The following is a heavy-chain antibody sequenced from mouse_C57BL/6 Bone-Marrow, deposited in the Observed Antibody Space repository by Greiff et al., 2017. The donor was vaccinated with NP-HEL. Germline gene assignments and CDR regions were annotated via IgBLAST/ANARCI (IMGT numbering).Heavy chain of an antibody. CDR2: ISSGSSTI. Sequence: EVMLVESGGGLVKPGGSLKLSCAASGFTFSDYGMHWVRQAPEKGLEWVAYISSGSSTIYYADTVKGRFTISRDNAKNTLFLQMTSLRSEDTAMYYCARQEDYYGSSYGFAYWGQGTLVTVSA. CDR1: GFTFSDYG. J-gene: IGHJ3*01. D-gene: IGHD1-1*01. V-gene: IGHV5-17*01. CDR3: ARQEDYYGSSYGFAY.